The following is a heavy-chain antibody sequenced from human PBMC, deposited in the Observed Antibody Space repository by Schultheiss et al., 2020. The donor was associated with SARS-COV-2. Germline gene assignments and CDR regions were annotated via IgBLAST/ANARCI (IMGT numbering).Heavy chain of an antibody. Sequence: GGSLRLSCVASEFRFSSYALHWVRQAPGKGLEWVAMISYDGANKYYADSVKGRITISRDNSKNMLYLQMNSLRAEDTAVYYCAKVGSEGDAFDIWGQGTMVTVAS. CDR2: ISYDGANK. CDR1: EFRFSSYA. D-gene: IGHD1-14*01. V-gene: IGHV3-30-3*01. J-gene: IGHJ3*02. CDR3: AKVGSEGDAFDI.